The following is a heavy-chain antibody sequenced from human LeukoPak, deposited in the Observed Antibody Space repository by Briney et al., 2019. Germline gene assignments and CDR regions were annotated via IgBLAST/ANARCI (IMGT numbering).Heavy chain of an antibody. D-gene: IGHD2-21*02. CDR3: ARDRGVTLFYYGMDV. V-gene: IGHV3-48*04. J-gene: IGHJ6*02. Sequence: PGGSLRLSCGASGFTFSNYWMHWVRQAPGKGLEWVSYISSSGGTIYYADSVKGRFTISRDNAKNSLYLQMNSLRAEDTAVYYCARDRGVTLFYYGMDVWGQGTTVTVSS. CDR2: ISSSGGTI. CDR1: GFTFSNYW.